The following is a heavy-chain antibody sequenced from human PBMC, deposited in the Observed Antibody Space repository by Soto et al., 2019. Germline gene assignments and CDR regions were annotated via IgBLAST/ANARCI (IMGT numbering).Heavy chain of an antibody. Sequence: QVQLVESGGGVVQPGRSLRLSCAASGFSFSNNGMHWVRQAPGKGLEWVAIISYDGSNKYYADSVKGRFTISRDNSKNTLFLQMNSLGGDDTAVYYCAKNGDSSSWGQFDYWGQGTLVTVSS. D-gene: IGHD6-13*01. CDR3: AKNGDSSSWGQFDY. CDR1: GFSFSNNG. V-gene: IGHV3-30*18. CDR2: ISYDGSNK. J-gene: IGHJ4*02.